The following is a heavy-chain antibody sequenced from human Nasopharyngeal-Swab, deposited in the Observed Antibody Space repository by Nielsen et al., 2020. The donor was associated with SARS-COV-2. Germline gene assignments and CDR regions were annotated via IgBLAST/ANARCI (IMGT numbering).Heavy chain of an antibody. CDR1: GGTVSSYA. D-gene: IGHD4/OR15-4a*01. CDR2: IIPILGIP. CDR3: ARAFYDYGDPNHYFEF. Sequence: SVKVSCKASGGTVSSYAISWVRQAPGQGLEWMGRIIPILGIPNYAQKFQGRLTITADTSTSTAYMELRSLRSDDTAVYYCARAFYDYGDPNHYFEFWGQGTLVTVSS. J-gene: IGHJ4*02. V-gene: IGHV1-69*04.